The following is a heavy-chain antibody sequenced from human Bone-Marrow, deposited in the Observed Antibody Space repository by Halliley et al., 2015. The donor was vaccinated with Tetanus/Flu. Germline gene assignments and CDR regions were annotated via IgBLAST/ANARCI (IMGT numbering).Heavy chain of an antibody. D-gene: IGHD3-3*01. V-gene: IGHV4-59*01. CDR3: ARFWSGFDY. CDR2: IYDGGTA. Sequence: PGKSLECFEYIYDGGTANYTPPPKSRLAISVDTSKNQFSLKLTSVTAADTAVYYCARFWSGFDYWGQGTPVTVSS. J-gene: IGHJ4*02.